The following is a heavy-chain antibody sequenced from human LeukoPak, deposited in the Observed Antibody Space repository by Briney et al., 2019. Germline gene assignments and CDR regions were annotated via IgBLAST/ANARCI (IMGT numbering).Heavy chain of an antibody. V-gene: IGHV7-4-1*02. CDR1: GYTFSTYP. D-gene: IGHD3-22*01. J-gene: IGHJ4*02. CDR3: VRGIDITVYFNY. Sequence: ASVKVSCKASGYTFSTYPMNWVRQAPGQGLEWMGWINTNTGSPTYAQGLTGRFVFSLDTSVSTAFLQINSLKAEDTALYYCVRGIDITVYFNYWGKGTLVTVS. CDR2: INTNTGSP.